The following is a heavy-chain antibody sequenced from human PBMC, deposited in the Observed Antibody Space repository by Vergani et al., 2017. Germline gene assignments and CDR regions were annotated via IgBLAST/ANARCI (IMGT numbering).Heavy chain of an antibody. Sequence: QVQLVQSGAEVKKPGASVKVSCKASGYTFTSYGISWVRQAPGQGLEWLGWISAYNGNTNYAQKLQGRVTMTTDTSTSTAYMELRSLRSDDTAVYYCARDIVVRLVLGDAFDIWGQGTMVTVSS. D-gene: IGHD2-21*01. J-gene: IGHJ3*02. V-gene: IGHV1-18*01. CDR3: ARDIVVRLVLGDAFDI. CDR1: GYTFTSYG. CDR2: ISAYNGNT.